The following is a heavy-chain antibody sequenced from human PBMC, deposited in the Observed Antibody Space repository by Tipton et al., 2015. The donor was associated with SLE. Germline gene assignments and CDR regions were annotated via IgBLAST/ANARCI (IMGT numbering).Heavy chain of an antibody. Sequence: SCAASGFTFSSYGIHWVRQAPGQGLEWLGMLNPTDGSTSYPPKFQGRVTMTRDTSTSTVYMELSSLTSVDTAVYYCARDLGSSSSHNYWGQGTLVTVSS. CDR1: GFTFSSYG. D-gene: IGHD2-2*01. CDR2: LNPTDGST. J-gene: IGHJ4*02. CDR3: ARDLGSSSSHNY. V-gene: IGHV1-46*01.